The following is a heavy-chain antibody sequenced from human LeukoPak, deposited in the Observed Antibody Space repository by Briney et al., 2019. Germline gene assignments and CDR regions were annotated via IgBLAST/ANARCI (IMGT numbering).Heavy chain of an antibody. Sequence: PSETLSLTCTVSGDSGVSSGGYYWTWIRQHPEKGLEWIGYFYHRASYNPSLKGRVSISIDTSKNQFSLSLTSVTAADTALYYCVRGGEYGPHYFWGQGTQVIVSA. V-gene: IGHV4-31*03. J-gene: IGHJ4*02. CDR3: VRGGEYGPHYF. CDR2: FYHRA. D-gene: IGHD4-17*01. CDR1: GDSGVSSGGYY.